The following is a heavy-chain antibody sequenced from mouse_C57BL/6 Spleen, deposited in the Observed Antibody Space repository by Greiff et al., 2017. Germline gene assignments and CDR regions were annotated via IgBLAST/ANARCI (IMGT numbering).Heavy chain of an antibody. V-gene: IGHV1-78*01. D-gene: IGHD1-1*01. CDR3: ASEIHYYGSSPLTGGFAY. J-gene: IGHJ3*01. CDR2: IYPRDGST. CDR1: GYTFTDHT. Sequence: QVQLQQSDAELVKPGASVKISCKVSGYTFTDHTIHWMKQRPEQGLEWIGYIYPRDGSTKYNEKFKGKATLTADKSSSTAYMQLNSLTSEDSAVYFCASEIHYYGSSPLTGGFAYWGQGTLVTVSA.